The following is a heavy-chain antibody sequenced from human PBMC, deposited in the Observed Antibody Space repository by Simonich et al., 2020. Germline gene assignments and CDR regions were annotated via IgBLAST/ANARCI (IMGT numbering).Heavy chain of an antibody. CDR3: AREGLLLDAFDI. Sequence: QVQLVESGGGVVQPGRSLRLSCAASGFTFSSYAMHWVRQAPGKGLGWDAFKSYDGRNKYYADSVKGRFSISRDNSKNTLYLQMNSLRAEDTAVYYCAREGLLLDAFDIWGQGTMVTVSS. V-gene: IGHV3-30*07. CDR2: KSYDGRNK. CDR1: GFTFSSYA. D-gene: IGHD2-15*01. J-gene: IGHJ3*02.